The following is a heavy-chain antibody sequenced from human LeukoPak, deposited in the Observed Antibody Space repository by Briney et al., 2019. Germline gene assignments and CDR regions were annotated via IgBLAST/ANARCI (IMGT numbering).Heavy chain of an antibody. Sequence: SETLSLTCTVSGGSISSGDYYWSWIRQPPGKGLEWIGYIYYSGSTYYNPSLKSRVTISVDTSKNQFSLKLSSVTAADTAVYYCARVTQTIDAFDIWGQGTMVTVSS. CDR1: GGSISSGDYY. CDR3: ARVTQTIDAFDI. CDR2: IYYSGST. J-gene: IGHJ3*02. V-gene: IGHV4-30-4*01.